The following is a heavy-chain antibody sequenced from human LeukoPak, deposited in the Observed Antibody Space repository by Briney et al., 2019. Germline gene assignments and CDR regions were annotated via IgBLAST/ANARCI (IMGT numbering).Heavy chain of an antibody. CDR3: ARSQYYYDSSGYYYLAFDI. D-gene: IGHD3-22*01. J-gene: IGHJ3*02. Sequence: GASVKVSCKASAGTFSSYAISWVRQAPGQGLEWMGGIIPIFGTANYAQKFQGRVTITADESTSTAYMELSSLRSEDTAVYYCARSQYYYDSSGYYYLAFDIWGQGTMVTVSS. CDR1: AGTFSSYA. V-gene: IGHV1-69*13. CDR2: IIPIFGTA.